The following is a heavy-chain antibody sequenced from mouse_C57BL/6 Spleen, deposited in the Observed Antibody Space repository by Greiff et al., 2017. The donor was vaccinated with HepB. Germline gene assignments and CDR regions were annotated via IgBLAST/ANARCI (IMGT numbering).Heavy chain of an antibody. CDR2: IRSKSSNYAT. D-gene: IGHD2-1*01. V-gene: IGHV10-3*01. CDR3: LRDRDYGNYSWYFDV. CDR1: GFTFNTYA. Sequence: EVKVVESGGGLVQPKGSLKLSCAASGFTFNTYAMHWVRQAPGKGLEWVARIRSKSSNYATYYADSVKDRFTISRDDAQSMLYLQMNNLKTEDTAMYYGLRDRDYGNYSWYFDVWGTGTTVTVSS. J-gene: IGHJ1*03.